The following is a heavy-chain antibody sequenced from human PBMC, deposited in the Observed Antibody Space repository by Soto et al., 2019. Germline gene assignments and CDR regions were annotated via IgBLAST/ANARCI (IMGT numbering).Heavy chain of an antibody. D-gene: IGHD1-26*01. Sequence: ASVKVSCKAPRDTITSYYINWVRQAPGQGLEWMGVINPHGGSTAYAQKFKGRVTLTRDTSASTVYMEVSSLTSEDTAMYYCARSSGGNFGIIIEGTNWFGPWGQGTLVTVSS. CDR2: INPHGGST. CDR3: ARSSGGNFGIIIEGTNWFGP. CDR1: RDTITSYY. V-gene: IGHV1-46*01. J-gene: IGHJ5*02.